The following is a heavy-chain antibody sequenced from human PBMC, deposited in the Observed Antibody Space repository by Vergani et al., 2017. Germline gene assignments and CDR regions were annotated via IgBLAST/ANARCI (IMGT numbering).Heavy chain of an antibody. J-gene: IGHJ4*02. CDR3: TTGLLLWFGELETVDY. V-gene: IGHV3-15*01. Sequence: VQLVESGGGVVQPGGSLRLSCAASGFTFSSYGMHWVRQAPGKGLEWVGRIKSKTDGGTTDYAAPVKGRFTISRDDSKNTLYLQMNSLKTEDTAVYYCTTGLLLWFGELETVDYWGQGTLVTVSS. CDR1: GFTFSSYG. CDR2: IKSKTDGGTT. D-gene: IGHD3-10*01.